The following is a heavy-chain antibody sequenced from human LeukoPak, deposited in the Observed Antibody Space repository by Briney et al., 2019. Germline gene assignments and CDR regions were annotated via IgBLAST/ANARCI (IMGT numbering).Heavy chain of an antibody. J-gene: IGHJ4*02. CDR2: ISGSGGST. Sequence: PGGSLRLSCAASGFTFSSYAMSWVHQAPGKGLEWVSAISGSGGSTYYADSVKGRFTISRDNSKNTLYLQMNSLRAEDTAVYYCAKSARCRSTSCYAELDYWGQGTLVTVSS. CDR3: AKSARCRSTSCYAELDY. CDR1: GFTFSSYA. D-gene: IGHD2-2*01. V-gene: IGHV3-23*01.